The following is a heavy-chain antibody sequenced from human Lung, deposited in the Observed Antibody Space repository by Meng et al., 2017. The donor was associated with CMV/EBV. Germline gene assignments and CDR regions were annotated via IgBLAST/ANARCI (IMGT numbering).Heavy chain of an antibody. CDR1: GYTFSGHY. J-gene: IGHJ3*01. Sequence: ASVXVSXKASGYTFSGHYIHWVRQAPGQGLEWMGWINPDSGGTRYSQKSQYRVTMTRDTSINTAYMELSRLRSDDTAVYYCSRGAPFFRDAFDLWGQGTMVTVSS. CDR2: INPDSGGT. CDR3: SRGAPFFRDAFDL. V-gene: IGHV1-2*02. D-gene: IGHD3-16*01.